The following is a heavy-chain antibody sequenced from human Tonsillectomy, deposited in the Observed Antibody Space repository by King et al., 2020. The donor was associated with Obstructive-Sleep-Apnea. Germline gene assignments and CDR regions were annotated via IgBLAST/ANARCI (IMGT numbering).Heavy chain of an antibody. Sequence: VQLGESGGGLVQPGGSLRLSCAASVFTFSSDAMSLGRQGPGKGLEWVSVICCSGGRTYYADSVKGRFTISRDNSKNTLYLQMNSLRAEDTAVYYCAKWGSQDDYFDYWGQGTLVTVSS. CDR3: AKWGSQDDYFDY. CDR2: ICCSGGRT. J-gene: IGHJ4*02. V-gene: IGHV3-23*04. D-gene: IGHD7-27*01. CDR1: VFTFSSDA.